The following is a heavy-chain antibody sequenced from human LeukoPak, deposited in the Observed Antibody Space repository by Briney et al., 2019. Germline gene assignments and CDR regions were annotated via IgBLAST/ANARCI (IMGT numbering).Heavy chain of an antibody. D-gene: IGHD3-16*01. J-gene: IGHJ6*03. Sequence: PSETLSLTCAVYGGSFSGYYWSWIRQPPGKGLEWIGEINHSGSTNYNPSLKSPVTISVDTSKNQFSLKHRSVTAADTGVYYCARGGIMHYYYYYYMDVWGKGTTVTVSS. CDR3: ARGGIMHYYYYYYMDV. CDR2: INHSGST. V-gene: IGHV4-34*01. CDR1: GGSFSGYY.